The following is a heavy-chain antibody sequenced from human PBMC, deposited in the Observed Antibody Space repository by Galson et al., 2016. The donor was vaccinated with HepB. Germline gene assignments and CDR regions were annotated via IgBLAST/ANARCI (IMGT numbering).Heavy chain of an antibody. CDR2: TYYRSKWYN. J-gene: IGHJ4*02. CDR1: GESVSSNIAA. V-gene: IGHV6-1*01. D-gene: IGHD3/OR15-3a*01. Sequence: CAISGESVSSNIAAWNWIRQSPSRGLEWLGRTYYRSKWYNDYVPSVKSRITISPDTSKNQFSLQLKSVTPEDTAVYYCTRVSFLGRGLTNWGQGILVTVSS. CDR3: TRVSFLGRGLTN.